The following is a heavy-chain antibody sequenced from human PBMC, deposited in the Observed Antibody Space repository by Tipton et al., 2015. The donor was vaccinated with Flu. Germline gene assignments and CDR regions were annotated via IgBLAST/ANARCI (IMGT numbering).Heavy chain of an antibody. CDR1: GASITNYF. CDR2: VYHIGTT. V-gene: IGHV4-59*13. Sequence: LRLSCTVSGASITNYFWNWIRQPPGKGLEWIGYVYHIGTTSYNPSLKGRVTILIDTSTNQFSLKLNSVTAADTAVYFCARRDFSNYVSEPKNWFDSWGQGTLVTVSS. CDR3: ARRDFSNYVSEPKNWFDS. J-gene: IGHJ5*01. D-gene: IGHD4-11*01.